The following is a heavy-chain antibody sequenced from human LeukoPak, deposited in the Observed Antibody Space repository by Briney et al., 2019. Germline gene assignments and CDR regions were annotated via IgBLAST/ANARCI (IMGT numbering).Heavy chain of an antibody. CDR2: IYNVGTT. CDR3: ARARPYSGYFDY. J-gene: IGHJ4*02. D-gene: IGHD1-26*01. Sequence: PGGSLRLSCEASEFTVSSNYMSWVRQAPGKGLEWVSVIYNVGTTYYADSVKGRFTISRDSSKNTLYIQMNNLRAEDTAVYYCARARPYSGYFDYWAQGTLVTVSS. V-gene: IGHV3-53*01. CDR1: EFTVSSNY.